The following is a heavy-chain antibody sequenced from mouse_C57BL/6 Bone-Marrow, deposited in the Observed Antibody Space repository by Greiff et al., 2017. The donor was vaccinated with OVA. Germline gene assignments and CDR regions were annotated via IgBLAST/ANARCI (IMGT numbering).Heavy chain of an antibody. CDR3: ARSITTVVATDYYAMDY. V-gene: IGHV1-64*01. Sequence: QVQLQQPGAELVKPGASVKLSCKASGYTFTSYWMHWVKQRPGQGLEWIGMIHPNSGSTNYNEKFKSKATLTVDKSSSTAYMQLSSLTSEDSAVYYCARSITTVVATDYYAMDYWGQGTSVTVSS. D-gene: IGHD1-1*01. CDR2: IHPNSGST. J-gene: IGHJ4*01. CDR1: GYTFTSYW.